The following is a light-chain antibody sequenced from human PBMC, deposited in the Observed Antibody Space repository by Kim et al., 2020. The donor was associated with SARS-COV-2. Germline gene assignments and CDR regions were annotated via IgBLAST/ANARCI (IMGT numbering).Light chain of an antibody. CDR1: QTVSSGY. J-gene: IGKJ5*01. CDR2: GAS. Sequence: EIVLTQSPGTLSLSPGERATLSCTASQTVSSGYLAWYQQKPGQAPRLLMFGASRRATGIPDRFSGRGSGTDFTLIISRLEPEDSAVYYCQQYSSSPFTFGQGTRREIK. V-gene: IGKV3-20*01. CDR3: QQYSSSPFT.